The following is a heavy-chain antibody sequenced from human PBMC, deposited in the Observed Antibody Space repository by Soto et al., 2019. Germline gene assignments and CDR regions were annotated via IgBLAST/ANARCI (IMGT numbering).Heavy chain of an antibody. J-gene: IGHJ6*02. Sequence: ASVKVSCKASGYTFTSYGISWVRQAPGQGLEWMGWISAYNGNTNYAQKLQGRVTMTTDTSTSTAYMELRSLRSDDTAVYYCARDLVRGVIGKLSYYYYGMDVWGQGTTVTVSS. CDR2: ISAYNGNT. V-gene: IGHV1-18*01. D-gene: IGHD3-10*01. CDR1: GYTFTSYG. CDR3: ARDLVRGVIGKLSYYYYGMDV.